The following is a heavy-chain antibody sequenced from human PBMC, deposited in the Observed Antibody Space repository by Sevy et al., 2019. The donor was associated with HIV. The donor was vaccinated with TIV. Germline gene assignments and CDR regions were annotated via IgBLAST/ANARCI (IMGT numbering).Heavy chain of an antibody. D-gene: IGHD6-19*01. CDR1: GFTVNDKY. J-gene: IGHJ4*02. V-gene: IGHV3-66*02. Sequence: GGSLRLSCAISGFTVNDKYIIWVRQAPGKGLEWVSVIFSSGSTYYADSAKGRFNISRDNSKNTVDLQMNSVRSEDTAVYYCVSLFLSYRSGWSYFDDWGQGTLVTVSS. CDR3: VSLFLSYRSGWSYFDD. CDR2: IFSSGST.